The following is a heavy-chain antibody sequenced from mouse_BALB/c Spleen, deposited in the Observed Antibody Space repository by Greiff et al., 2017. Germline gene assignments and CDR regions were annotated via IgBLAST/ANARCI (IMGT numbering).Heavy chain of an antibody. D-gene: IGHD2-1*01. Sequence: VQLVESGPGLVQPSQSLSITCTVSGFSLTSYGVHWVRQSPGKGLEWLGVIWSGGSTDYNAAFISRLSISKDNSKSQVFFKMNSLQANDTAIYYCARNAYGNRYFDVWGAGTTVTVSS. CDR2: IWSGGST. CDR1: GFSLTSYG. CDR3: ARNAYGNRYFDV. J-gene: IGHJ1*01. V-gene: IGHV2-2*02.